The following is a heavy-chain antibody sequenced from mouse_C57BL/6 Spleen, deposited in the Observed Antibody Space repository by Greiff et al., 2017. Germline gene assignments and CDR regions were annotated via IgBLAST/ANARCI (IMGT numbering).Heavy chain of an antibody. Sequence: VQLQQSGAELARPGASVKLSCKASGYTFTSYGISWVKQRTGQGLEWIGEIYPRSGNTYYNEKFKGKATLTADKSSSTAYMELRSLTSEDSAVYFCARADDGYREDYAMEGWGQGASVTVSS. V-gene: IGHV1-81*01. CDR2: IYPRSGNT. CDR1: GYTFTSYG. J-gene: IGHJ4*01. D-gene: IGHD2-3*01. CDR3: ARADDGYREDYAMEG.